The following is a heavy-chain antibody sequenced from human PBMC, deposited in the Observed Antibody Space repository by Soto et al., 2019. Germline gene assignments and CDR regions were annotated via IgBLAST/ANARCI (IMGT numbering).Heavy chain of an antibody. CDR3: AREGVVAGYYFDY. CDR2: IYYSGST. CDR1: GGSISSYY. V-gene: IGHV4-59*01. Sequence: SETLSLTCTDSGGSISSYYWSWIRQPPGKGLEWIGYIYYSGSTNYNPSLKRRVTTSVDTSKNQFSLKLSSVTAADTAVYYCAREGVVAGYYFDYWGQGTLVTVSS. J-gene: IGHJ4*02. D-gene: IGHD2-15*01.